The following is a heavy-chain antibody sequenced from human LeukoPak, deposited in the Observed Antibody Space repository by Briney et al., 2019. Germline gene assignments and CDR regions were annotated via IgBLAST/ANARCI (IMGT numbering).Heavy chain of an antibody. J-gene: IGHJ4*02. CDR1: GFTFSSYS. CDR3: AKDLYGFYDY. D-gene: IGHD4-17*01. V-gene: IGHV3-48*01. Sequence: GGSLRLSCAASGFTFSSYSMNWVRQAPGKGLEWVSYISSSSSTIYYADSVKGRFTISRDNAKNSLYLQMNSLRAEDTAVYYCAKDLYGFYDYWGQGTLVTVSS. CDR2: ISSSSSTI.